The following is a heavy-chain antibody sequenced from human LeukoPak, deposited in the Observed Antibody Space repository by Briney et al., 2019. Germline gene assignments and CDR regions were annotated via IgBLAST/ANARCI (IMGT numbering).Heavy chain of an antibody. CDR3: ARHEVRGPAAGKVDY. Sequence: SQTLSLTCAISGDSVSSNSAAWNWIRQSPSRGLEWLGRTYYRSKWYNDYAVSVKSRITINPDTSKNQFSLKLSSVTAADTAVYYCARHEVRGPAAGKVDYWGQGTLVTVSS. V-gene: IGHV6-1*01. D-gene: IGHD6-13*01. J-gene: IGHJ4*02. CDR2: TYYRSKWYN. CDR1: GDSVSSNSAA.